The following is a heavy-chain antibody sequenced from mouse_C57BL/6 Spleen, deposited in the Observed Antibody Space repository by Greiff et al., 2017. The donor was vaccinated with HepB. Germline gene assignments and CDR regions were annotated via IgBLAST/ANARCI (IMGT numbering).Heavy chain of an antibody. V-gene: IGHV1-52*01. D-gene: IGHD1-1*01. Sequence: QVQLKQPGAELVRPGSSVKLSCKASGYTFTSYWMHWVKQRPIQGLEWIGNIDPSDSETHYNQKFKDKATLTVDKSSSTAYMQLSSLTSEDSAVYYCARSGAITTVVASRGFAYWGQGTLVTVSA. CDR3: ARSGAITTVVASRGFAY. CDR1: GYTFTSYW. J-gene: IGHJ3*01. CDR2: IDPSDSET.